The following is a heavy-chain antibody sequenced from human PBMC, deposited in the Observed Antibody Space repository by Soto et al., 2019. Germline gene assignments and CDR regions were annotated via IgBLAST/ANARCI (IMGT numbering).Heavy chain of an antibody. D-gene: IGHD6-19*01. Sequence: SETLSLTCTVSGGSISSSSYYWGWIRQPPGKGLEWIGSIYYSGSTYYNPSLKSRVTISVDTSKNQFSLKLSSVTAADTAVYYCARQGQWLVLAVGYWGQGTLVTVSS. CDR3: ARQGQWLVLAVGY. CDR2: IYYSGST. V-gene: IGHV4-39*01. CDR1: GGSISSSSYY. J-gene: IGHJ4*02.